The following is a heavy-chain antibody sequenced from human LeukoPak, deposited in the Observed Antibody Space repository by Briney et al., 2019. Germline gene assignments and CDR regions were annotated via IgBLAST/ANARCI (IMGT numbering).Heavy chain of an antibody. D-gene: IGHD3-10*01. Sequence: GGSLRLSCAASGFRFSLYEMNWARQAPGKGLEWVAYISSSSSAIYYADSVKGRFTISRDNAKNSLYLQMNSLRAEDTAIYYCATQAGNYDSGISDHWGQGTLVTVSS. J-gene: IGHJ4*02. V-gene: IGHV3-48*03. CDR2: ISSSSSAI. CDR1: GFRFSLYE. CDR3: ATQAGNYDSGISDH.